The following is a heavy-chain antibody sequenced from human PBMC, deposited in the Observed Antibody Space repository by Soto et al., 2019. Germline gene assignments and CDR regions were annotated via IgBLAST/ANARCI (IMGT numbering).Heavy chain of an antibody. CDR3: ARRKIAAAGTYYYGMDV. D-gene: IGHD6-13*01. Sequence: GESLKISCKGSGYSFTSYWIGWVRQMPGKGLEWMGIIHPGDSDTRYSPSFQGQVTISADKSISTAYLQWSSLKASDTAMYYCARRKIAAAGTYYYGMDVWGQGTTVTVSS. J-gene: IGHJ6*02. V-gene: IGHV5-51*01. CDR1: GYSFTSYW. CDR2: IHPGDSDT.